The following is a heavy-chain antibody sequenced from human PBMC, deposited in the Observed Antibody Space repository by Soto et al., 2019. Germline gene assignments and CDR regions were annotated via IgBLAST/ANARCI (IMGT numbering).Heavy chain of an antibody. Sequence: QVQLVQSGAEVKKPGSSVKVSCKASGGTFSSYAINWVRQAPGQGLEWMGGIIPIFGTANYAQKFQGRVTITADESTGTAYMELSSRRSEDTAVYYCARGSGGSSYYYYGMDVWGQGTTVTVSS. V-gene: IGHV1-69*12. CDR1: GGTFSSYA. CDR3: ARGSGGSSYYYYGMDV. D-gene: IGHD2-15*01. J-gene: IGHJ6*02. CDR2: IIPIFGTA.